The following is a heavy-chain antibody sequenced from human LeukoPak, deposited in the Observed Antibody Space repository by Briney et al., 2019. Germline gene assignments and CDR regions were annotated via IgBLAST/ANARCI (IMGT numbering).Heavy chain of an antibody. CDR1: GFTFSPYW. Sequence: GGSLRLSCAASGFTFSPYWMHWVRQAPGKGLVWVSRINGDGSSTSYADSVKGRVTISRDNAKNTLYLQMNSLRAEDTAVYYCAKDRGIAVAGLFDYWGQGTLVTVSS. CDR3: AKDRGIAVAGLFDY. V-gene: IGHV3-74*01. J-gene: IGHJ4*02. D-gene: IGHD6-19*01. CDR2: INGDGSST.